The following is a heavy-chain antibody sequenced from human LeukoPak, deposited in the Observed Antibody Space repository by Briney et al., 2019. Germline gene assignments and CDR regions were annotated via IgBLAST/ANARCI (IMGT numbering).Heavy chain of an antibody. CDR2: IGIRGDT. V-gene: IGHV3-13*01. CDR1: GFTFIDYD. J-gene: IGHJ4*02. Sequence: GGSLRLSCAASGFTFIDYDMHWVRQVIGKGLEGVSAIGIRGDTHYSGSVKGRFTISRENAESSLYLQMNSLRAEDTAVYYCARGGIQVSGIDEFASWGQGTLVTVSS. D-gene: IGHD6-19*01. CDR3: ARGGIQVSGIDEFAS.